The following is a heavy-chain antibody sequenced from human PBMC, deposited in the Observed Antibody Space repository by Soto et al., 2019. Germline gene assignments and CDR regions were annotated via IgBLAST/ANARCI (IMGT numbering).Heavy chain of an antibody. CDR3: AKDYYDSSGSRPHDY. J-gene: IGHJ4*02. V-gene: IGHV3-23*01. CDR1: GFTFSTYA. Sequence: GGSLRLSCAASGFTFSTYAMSWVRHAPGKGLEWVSPISGSGGSTYYADSVKGRFTISRDNSKNTLYLQMNSLRAEDTAVYYCAKDYYDSSGSRPHDYWGQGTLVTVSS. CDR2: ISGSGGST. D-gene: IGHD3-22*01.